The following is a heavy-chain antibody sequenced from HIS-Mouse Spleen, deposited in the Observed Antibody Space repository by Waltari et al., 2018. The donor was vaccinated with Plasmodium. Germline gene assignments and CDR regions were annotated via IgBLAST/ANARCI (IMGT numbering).Heavy chain of an antibody. CDR2: INQSGST. D-gene: IGHD2-15*01. CDR1: GGSFSGYY. Sequence: QVPLRQWGAGLLKHSETLSLTCAAYGGSFSGYYWSWVRQPPGKGLEWIGEINQSGSTNYNPSLKSRVTISVDTSKNQFSLKLSSVTAADTAVYYCARLVVVASKDSYWGQGTLVTVSS. V-gene: IGHV4-34*01. CDR3: ARLVVVASKDSY. J-gene: IGHJ4*02.